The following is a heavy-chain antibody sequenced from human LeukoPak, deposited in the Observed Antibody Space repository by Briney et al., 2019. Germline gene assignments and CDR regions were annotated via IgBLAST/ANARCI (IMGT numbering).Heavy chain of an antibody. V-gene: IGHV4-4*07. D-gene: IGHD3-16*01. CDR1: GGSISNYY. CDR2: IYTSGST. J-gene: IGHJ4*02. Sequence: PSETLSLTCTVSGGSISNYYWTWILQPAEKGLEWIGRIYTSGSTNYNPSLKSRVTMSVDTSKNQFSLKLSSVTAADTAVYYCARLDSIHLITYWGQGTLVTVSS. CDR3: ARLDSIHLITY.